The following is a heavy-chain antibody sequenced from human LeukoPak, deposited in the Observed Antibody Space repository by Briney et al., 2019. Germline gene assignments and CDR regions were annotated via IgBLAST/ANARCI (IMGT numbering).Heavy chain of an antibody. J-gene: IGHJ4*02. CDR1: GGSFSGYY. CDR3: AGGGLGAAAGIPPLISLFDY. Sequence: PSETLSLTCAVYGGSFSGYYWSWVRQPPGKGLEWIGEINHSGSTNYNPSLKSRVTISVDTSKNQFSLKLSSVTAADTAVYYCAGGGLGAAAGIPPLISLFDYRAQETLVTVSS. CDR2: INHSGST. V-gene: IGHV4-34*01. D-gene: IGHD6-13*01.